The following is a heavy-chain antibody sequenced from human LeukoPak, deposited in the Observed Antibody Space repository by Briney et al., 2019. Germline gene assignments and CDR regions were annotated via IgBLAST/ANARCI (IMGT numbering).Heavy chain of an antibody. J-gene: IGHJ4*02. CDR1: GFTFSDYT. CDR2: LPPDGSYQ. Sequence: PGGSLRLSCAASGFTFSDYTMQWVRQAPGKGLEWVALLPPDGSYQYYADSLKGRFTISRDNFKNALYLQMNSLRLEDTAVYYCARGWHDRSWYGAHWGQGTLLSVSS. D-gene: IGHD6-13*01. V-gene: IGHV3-30*04. CDR3: ARGWHDRSWYGAH.